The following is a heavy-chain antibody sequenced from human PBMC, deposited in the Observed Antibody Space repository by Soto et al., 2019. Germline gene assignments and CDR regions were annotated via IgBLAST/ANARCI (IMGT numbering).Heavy chain of an antibody. V-gene: IGHV3-49*03. D-gene: IGHD2-2*01. Sequence: PGGSLRLSCTASGFTFGDYAMSWFRQAPGKGLEWVGFIRSKAYGGTTEYAASVKGRFTISRDDSKSIAYLQMNSLKTEDTAVYYCTRDMGDIVVVPAAILSDAFDIWGQGTMVTVSS. CDR1: GFTFGDYA. CDR3: TRDMGDIVVVPAAILSDAFDI. CDR2: IRSKAYGGTT. J-gene: IGHJ3*02.